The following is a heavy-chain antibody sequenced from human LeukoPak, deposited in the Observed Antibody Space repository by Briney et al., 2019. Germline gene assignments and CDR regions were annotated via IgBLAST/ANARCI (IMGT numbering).Heavy chain of an antibody. Sequence: GGSLRLSCAASGFTFSSYGMHWVRRAPGKGLEWVAVISYDGSNKYYADSVKGRFTISRDNSKNTLYLQMNSLRAEDTAVYYCAKAGPSGYYSHKFDYWGQGTLVTVSS. J-gene: IGHJ4*02. D-gene: IGHD3-22*01. CDR2: ISYDGSNK. CDR3: AKAGPSGYYSHKFDY. CDR1: GFTFSSYG. V-gene: IGHV3-30*18.